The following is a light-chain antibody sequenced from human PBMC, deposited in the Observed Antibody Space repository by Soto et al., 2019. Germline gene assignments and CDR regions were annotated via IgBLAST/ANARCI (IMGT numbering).Light chain of an antibody. J-gene: IGKJ4*01. CDR1: QSIRTN. CDR3: QHYNERPRT. Sequence: EIVMTQSPATLSVSPGERATLSCRASQSIRTNLAWYQQKPGQAPRLLIFGASTRAIAIPARFSGSGSGTEFTLTISSLQSEDFAVYYCQHYNERPRTFGGGTKVEIK. CDR2: GAS. V-gene: IGKV3-15*01.